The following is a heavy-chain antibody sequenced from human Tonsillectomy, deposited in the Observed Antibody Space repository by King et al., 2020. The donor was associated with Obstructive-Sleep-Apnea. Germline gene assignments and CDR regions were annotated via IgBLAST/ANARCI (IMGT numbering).Heavy chain of an antibody. CDR2: IYYSGST. CDR1: VGSISSGYY. D-gene: IGHD2-2*01. CDR3: AREVGLDWSSTDCHATYYYGMDV. Sequence: VQLQESGPGLVKPSQTLSLTCTVSVGSISSGYYWSCIRQHPGKGLEWIGYIYYSGSTYYNSSLKSRASISVDTSKNQFSLKLSSVTAADTAAYYCAREVGLDWSSTDCHATYYYGMDVWGQGTTVTVPS. V-gene: IGHV4-31*03. J-gene: IGHJ6*02.